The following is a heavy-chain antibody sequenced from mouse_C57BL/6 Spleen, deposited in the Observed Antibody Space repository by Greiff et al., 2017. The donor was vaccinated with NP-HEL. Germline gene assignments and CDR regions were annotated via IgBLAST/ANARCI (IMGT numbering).Heavy chain of an antibody. D-gene: IGHD3-3*01. CDR1: GYTFTGYW. V-gene: IGHV1-9*01. CDR2: ILPGSGST. J-gene: IGHJ4*01. CDR3: ARQGYFCAMDY. Sequence: QVQLKESGAELMKPGASVKLSCKASGYTFTGYWIEWVKQRPGHGLEWIGEILPGSGSTNYNEKFKGKATFTAEKSSNTSYMPLSSLTTRHSAIYYCARQGYFCAMDYWGQGTSVTVSS.